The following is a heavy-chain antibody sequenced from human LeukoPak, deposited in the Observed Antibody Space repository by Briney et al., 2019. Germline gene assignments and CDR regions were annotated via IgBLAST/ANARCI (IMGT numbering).Heavy chain of an antibody. J-gene: IGHJ4*02. CDR1: GFTFSSYD. CDR2: ISYDGSNK. Sequence: PGGSLRLSCAASGFTFSSYDMHWVRQAPGKGLEWVAVISYDGSNKYYADSVKGRFTISRDNSKNTLYLQMNSLRAEDTAVYYCARDHYGSGTTTLDYWGQGTLVTVSS. D-gene: IGHD3-10*01. V-gene: IGHV3-30*04. CDR3: ARDHYGSGTTTLDY.